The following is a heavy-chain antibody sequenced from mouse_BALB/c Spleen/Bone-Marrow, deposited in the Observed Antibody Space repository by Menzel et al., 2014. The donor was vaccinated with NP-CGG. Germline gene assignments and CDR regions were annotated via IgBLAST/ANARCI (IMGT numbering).Heavy chain of an antibody. D-gene: IGHD2-1*01. J-gene: IGHJ3*01. Sequence: QVQLKESGAELMKPGASVKISCKATGYTFSRYWIEWVKRRPGHGLEWIGEILPGSGSTNYNEKFKGKATFTADTSSNTAYMQLSSLTSEDSAVYYCARNYGNYVWFANWGQGTLVTVSA. CDR2: ILPGSGST. CDR3: ARNYGNYVWFAN. V-gene: IGHV1-9*01. CDR1: GYTFSRYW.